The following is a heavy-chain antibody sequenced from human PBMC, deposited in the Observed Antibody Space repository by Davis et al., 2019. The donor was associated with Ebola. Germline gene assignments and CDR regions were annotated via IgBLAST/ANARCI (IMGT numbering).Heavy chain of an antibody. D-gene: IGHD2-15*01. CDR3: VRDAGWQRLDN. CDR1: GFTFSPYW. Sequence: PGGSLRLSCAASGFTFSPYWMTWVRQAPGEALDWVAHITQDGSQKYYADSVKGLFTISRDNAQTSLSLQMNNLKVDDTGISYCVRDAGWQRLDNWGQGTLVTVSS. CDR2: ITQDGSQK. J-gene: IGHJ4*02. V-gene: IGHV3-7*01.